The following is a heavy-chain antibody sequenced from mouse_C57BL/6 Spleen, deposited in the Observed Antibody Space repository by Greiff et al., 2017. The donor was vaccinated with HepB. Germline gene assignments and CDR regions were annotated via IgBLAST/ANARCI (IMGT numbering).Heavy chain of an antibody. CDR2: IWTGGGT. J-gene: IGHJ2*01. CDR3: ARMIYYGNYGGFDY. Sequence: VQLVESGPGLVAPSQSLSITCTVSGFSLTSYAISWVRQPPGKGLEWLGVIWTGGGTNYNSALKSRLSISKDNSKSQVFLKMNSLQTDDTARYYCARMIYYGNYGGFDYWGQGTTLTVSS. V-gene: IGHV2-9-1*01. CDR1: GFSLTSYA. D-gene: IGHD2-1*01.